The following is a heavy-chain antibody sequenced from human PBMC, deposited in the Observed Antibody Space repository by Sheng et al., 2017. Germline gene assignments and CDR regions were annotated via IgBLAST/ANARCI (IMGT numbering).Heavy chain of an antibody. CDR2: YYYSGTT. J-gene: IGHJ4*02. D-gene: IGHD3-16*01. CDR3: ARGPTTWGYFDY. Sequence: QVQLQESGPGLVRPSETLSLICTVSGGSISSYYWSWIRQPPGKGLEWIAIFYYYSGTTTYNPSLKSRVTISVDKSKNQFSLKLSSVTAADTAVYYCARGPTTWGYFDYWGQGTLVTVSS. CDR1: GGSISSYY. V-gene: IGHV4-59*01.